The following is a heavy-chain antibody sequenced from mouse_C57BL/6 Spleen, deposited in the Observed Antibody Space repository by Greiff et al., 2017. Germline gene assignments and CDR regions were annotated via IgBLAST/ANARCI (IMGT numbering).Heavy chain of an antibody. V-gene: IGHV1-69*01. D-gene: IGHD1-1*01. CDR3: ARWLRYYGSSYAMDY. Sequence: QVQLQQSGAELVMPGASVKLSCKASGYTFTSYWMHWVKQRPGQGLEWIGEIDPSDSYTNYNQKFKGKSTLTVDKSSSTAYMQLSSLTSEDSAVYYCARWLRYYGSSYAMDYWGQGTSVTVSS. CDR1: GYTFTSYW. J-gene: IGHJ4*01. CDR2: IDPSDSYT.